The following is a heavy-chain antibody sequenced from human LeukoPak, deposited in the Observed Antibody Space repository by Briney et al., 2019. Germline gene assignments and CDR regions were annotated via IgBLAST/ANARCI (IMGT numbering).Heavy chain of an antibody. CDR1: GGSFSGYY. CDR2: INHSGST. D-gene: IGHD1-26*01. CDR3: ARAGATVSCDY. Sequence: SETLSLTCAVYGGSFSGYYWSWIRQPPGKGLEWIGEINHSGSTNYNPSLKSRVTISVDTSKNQFSLKLSSVTAADTAVYYCARAGATVSCDYWGQGTLVTVSS. J-gene: IGHJ4*02. V-gene: IGHV4-34*01.